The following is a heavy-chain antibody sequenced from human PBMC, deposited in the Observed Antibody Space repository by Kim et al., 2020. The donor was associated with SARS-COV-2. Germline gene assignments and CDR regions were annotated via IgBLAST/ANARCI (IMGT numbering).Heavy chain of an antibody. V-gene: IGHV3-33*01. D-gene: IGHD3-22*01. J-gene: IGHJ6*02. Sequence: GGSLRLSCAASGFTFSSYGMHWVRQAPGKGLEWVAVIWYDGSNKYYADSVKGRFTISRDNSKNTLYLQMNSLRAEDTAVYYCARDPDSSTGVWYYYYGMDVWGQGNTVTVAS. CDR2: IWYDGSNK. CDR1: GFTFSSYG. CDR3: ARDPDSSTGVWYYYYGMDV.